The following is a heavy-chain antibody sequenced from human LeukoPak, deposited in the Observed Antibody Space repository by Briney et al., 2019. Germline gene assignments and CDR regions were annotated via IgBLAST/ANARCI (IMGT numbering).Heavy chain of an antibody. V-gene: IGHV3-23*01. Sequence: GGSLRLSCAASGFTFGSYGMNWVRQAPGKGLEWVSGITGRGESTYYADSVKGRFTISRDNSKNTLYLQVNSLRAGDTAIYYCAKDRRLASFDYGGQGTLVTVSS. CDR2: ITGRGEST. J-gene: IGHJ4*02. CDR1: GFTFGSYG. CDR3: AKDRRLASFDY. D-gene: IGHD6-25*01.